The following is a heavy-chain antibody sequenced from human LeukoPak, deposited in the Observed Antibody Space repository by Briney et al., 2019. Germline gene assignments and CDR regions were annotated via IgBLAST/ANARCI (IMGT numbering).Heavy chain of an antibody. CDR3: AREGYDSSGYDYFDY. Sequence: PGGSLRLSCAASGFTVSSNYMSWVRQAPGKGLEWVSVIYSGGSTYYADSVKGRFTISRDNSKNTLYLQMNSLTAEDTAVYYCAREGYDSSGYDYFDYWGQGTLVTVSS. D-gene: IGHD3-22*01. CDR2: IYSGGST. V-gene: IGHV3-53*01. J-gene: IGHJ4*02. CDR1: GFTVSSNY.